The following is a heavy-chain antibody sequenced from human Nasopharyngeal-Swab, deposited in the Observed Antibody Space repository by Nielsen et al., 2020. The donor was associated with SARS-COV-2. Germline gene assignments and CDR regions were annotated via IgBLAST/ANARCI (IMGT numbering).Heavy chain of an antibody. CDR2: IYSGGST. V-gene: IGHV3-53*01. D-gene: IGHD6-19*01. CDR1: GFTVSSNY. J-gene: IGHJ2*01. Sequence: GGSLRLSCAASGFTVSSNYMSWVRQAPGKGLEWVSVIYSGGSTYYADSVKGRFIISRDNSKNTLYLQMNSLRAEDTAVYYCARVVFDSSGWYPAWYFDLWGRGTLVTVSS. CDR3: ARVVFDSSGWYPAWYFDL.